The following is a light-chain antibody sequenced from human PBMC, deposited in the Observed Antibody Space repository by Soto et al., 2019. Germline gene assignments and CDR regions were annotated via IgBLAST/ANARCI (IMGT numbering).Light chain of an antibody. CDR2: DAS. Sequence: DIQMTQSPSTLSASVGDRVTITCRASQSVPGWLAWYQQKPGKAPRLLIYDASKLEPGVPSRFSGSGSGTEFTLTISNLQPDDFATYYCQQYNNYWTFGQGTKVDI. CDR3: QQYNNYWT. J-gene: IGKJ1*01. V-gene: IGKV1-5*01. CDR1: QSVPGW.